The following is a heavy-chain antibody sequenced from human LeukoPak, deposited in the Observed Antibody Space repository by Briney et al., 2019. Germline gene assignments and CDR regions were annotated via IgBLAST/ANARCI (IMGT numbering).Heavy chain of an antibody. V-gene: IGHV3-21*01. CDR1: GYTFSSYS. J-gene: IGHJ4*02. D-gene: IGHD1-26*01. Sequence: GGSLRLSCAASGYTFSSYSMNWVRQAPGKGLEWVSSISSSSSYIYYADSVKGRFTISRDNAKNSLYLQMNSLRAEDTAVYYCASGRGDYFDYWGQGTLVTVSS. CDR3: ASGRGDYFDY. CDR2: ISSSSSYI.